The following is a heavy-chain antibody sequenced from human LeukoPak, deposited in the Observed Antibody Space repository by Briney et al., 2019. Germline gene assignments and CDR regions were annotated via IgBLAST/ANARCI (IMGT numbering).Heavy chain of an antibody. J-gene: IGHJ4*02. CDR3: ARLPRPSYYYVRSGYSCDK. Sequence: SETLSLTCTVSGGSISSSSYYWGWIRQPPGKGLEWIGSIYYSGSTYYNPSLKSRVTISVDTSKNQFSLKLNSVSAADTAVYYYARLPRPSYYYVRSGYSCDKWSRGTLVTVSS. CDR2: IYYSGST. D-gene: IGHD3-22*01. V-gene: IGHV4-39*01. CDR1: GGSISSSSYY.